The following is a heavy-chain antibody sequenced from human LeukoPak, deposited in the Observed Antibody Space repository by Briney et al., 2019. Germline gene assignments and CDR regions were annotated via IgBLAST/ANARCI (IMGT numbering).Heavy chain of an antibody. CDR1: GFTFSSYW. D-gene: IGHD1-26*01. V-gene: IGHV3-7*01. CDR2: IKQDGSEK. J-gene: IGHJ4*02. Sequence: GGSLRLSCAAYGFTFSSYWMSWVRQAPGKGLEWVANIKQDGSEKYYVDSVKGRFTISRDNAKNSLYPQMNSLRAEDTAVYYCARDKIVGATHFDYWGQGTLVTVSS. CDR3: ARDKIVGATHFDY.